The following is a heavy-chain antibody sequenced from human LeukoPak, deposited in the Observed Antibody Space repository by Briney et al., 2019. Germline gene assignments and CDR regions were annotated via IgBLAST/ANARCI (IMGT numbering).Heavy chain of an antibody. CDR3: ARYCSGGSCYSRAFDY. D-gene: IGHD2-15*01. CDR1: GGSISGYY. Sequence: SETLSLTCTVFGGSISGYYWSWIRQPPGKGLEWIGYTHYSGSTSYNPSLKSRVTISVDTSSNQFSLSLSSVTAADTATYYCARYCSGGSCYSRAFDYWGQGTLVTVSS. J-gene: IGHJ4*02. CDR2: THYSGST. V-gene: IGHV4-59*01.